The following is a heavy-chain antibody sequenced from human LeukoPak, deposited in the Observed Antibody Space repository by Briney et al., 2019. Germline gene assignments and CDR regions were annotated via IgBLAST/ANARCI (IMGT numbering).Heavy chain of an antibody. CDR1: GFTFSSHE. CDR3: ARGGYCSSSICYHFNAFDM. D-gene: IGHD2-2*01. V-gene: IGHV3-48*03. Sequence: GGSLRLSCAASGFTFSSHEMNWVRQAPGKGLEWISYTGTSDSTIYYADSVEGRFTISRDNAKNSLSLQMNSLRAEDTAIYYCARGGYCSSSICYHFNAFDMWGQGTMVTVSS. J-gene: IGHJ3*02. CDR2: TGTSDSTI.